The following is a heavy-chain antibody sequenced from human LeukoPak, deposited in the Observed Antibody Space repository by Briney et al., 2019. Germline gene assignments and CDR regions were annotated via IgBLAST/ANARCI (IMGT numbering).Heavy chain of an antibody. CDR2: INSDGSTT. CDR3: ARAFYDFLTGYPAYFDY. J-gene: IGHJ4*02. Sequence: GGSLRLSCAASGFTFSSYWMPWVRQAPGKGLVWVSRINSDGSTTNYADYVKGRFTISRDNAKNTLYLQMNSLRAEDTAVYYCARAFYDFLTGYPAYFDYWGQGTLVTVSS. CDR1: GFTFSSYW. V-gene: IGHV3-74*01. D-gene: IGHD3-9*01.